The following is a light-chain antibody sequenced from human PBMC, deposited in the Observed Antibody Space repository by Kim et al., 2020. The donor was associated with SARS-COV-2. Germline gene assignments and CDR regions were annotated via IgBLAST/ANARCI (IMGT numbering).Light chain of an antibody. V-gene: IGLV1-47*01. CDR1: SSNTGSNK. CDR3: AAWDDSLSGWV. J-gene: IGLJ3*02. Sequence: GQRVAISCSGSSSNTGSNKVYWYQQHPGTAPKLLIYRNNQRPSGVPDRFSGSKSGTSASLAISGLRSEDEAGYYCAAWDDSLSGWVFGGGTQLTVL. CDR2: RNN.